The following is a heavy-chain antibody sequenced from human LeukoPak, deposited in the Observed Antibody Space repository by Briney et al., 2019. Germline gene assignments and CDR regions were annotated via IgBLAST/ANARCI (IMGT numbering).Heavy chain of an antibody. D-gene: IGHD4-23*01. CDR2: IYYRGST. CDR3: ARDYGGKFDY. J-gene: IGHJ4*02. CDR1: GGFISSYY. Sequence: SSETLSLTCTVSGGFISSYYWSWIRQPPGKGLEWIGYIYYRGSTNYNPSLKSRLTMSVDTSKNQFSLKLSSVTAADTAVYYCARDYGGKFDYWGQGTLVTVSS. V-gene: IGHV4-59*01.